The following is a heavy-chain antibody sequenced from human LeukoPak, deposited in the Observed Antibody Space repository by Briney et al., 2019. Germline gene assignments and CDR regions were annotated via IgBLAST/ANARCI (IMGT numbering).Heavy chain of an antibody. CDR3: ARDQVGGSYWVPSDY. D-gene: IGHD1-26*01. Sequence: GGSLRLSCAASGFTFSSYSMNWVRQAPGKGLEWVSSISSSSSYIYYAGSVKGRFTISRDNAKNSLYLQMNSLRAEDTAVYYCARDQVGGSYWVPSDYWGQGTLVTVSS. CDR2: ISSSSSYI. J-gene: IGHJ4*02. CDR1: GFTFSSYS. V-gene: IGHV3-21*01.